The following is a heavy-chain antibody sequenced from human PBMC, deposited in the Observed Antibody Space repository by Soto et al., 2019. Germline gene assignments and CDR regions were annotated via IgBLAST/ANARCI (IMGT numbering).Heavy chain of an antibody. V-gene: IGHV4-34*02. CDR3: SRRKDAHKGGRT. Sequence: QVQLQQWGAGLLKPSETLSLTCAVYDESLSDTYYTWTRQPPGKGLEWIGEIHPSGSTYYNPSLKTRVPLAQDPSKKQFSLHFISVTAADTGEYSCSRRKDAHKGGRTWGQGTLVTVSS. D-gene: IGHD2-15*01. CDR1: DESLSDTY. J-gene: IGHJ5*02. CDR2: IHPSGST.